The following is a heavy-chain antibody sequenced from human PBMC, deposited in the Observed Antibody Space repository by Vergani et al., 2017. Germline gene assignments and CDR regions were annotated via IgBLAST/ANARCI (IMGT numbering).Heavy chain of an antibody. Sequence: QVQLVESGGGVVQPGGSLRLSCAASGFTFNSYGMHWVRQAPGKGLEWVASIRSDESRIYYGDSMEGPFTISRDNSKNTLYLQMKSLRPEDTAVYYCAKEGGGYCSGGTCYPEYWGQGTLVIVSS. CDR2: IRSDESRI. CDR1: GFTFNSYG. CDR3: AKEGGGYCSGGTCYPEY. J-gene: IGHJ4*02. V-gene: IGHV3-30*02. D-gene: IGHD2-15*01.